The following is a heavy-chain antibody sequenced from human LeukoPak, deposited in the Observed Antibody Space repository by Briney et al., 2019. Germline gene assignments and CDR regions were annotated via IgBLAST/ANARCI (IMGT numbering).Heavy chain of an antibody. CDR2: INSDGSST. CDR1: GFTFSSYW. J-gene: IGHJ4*02. D-gene: IGHD6-13*01. Sequence: PGGSLRLSCAASGFTFSSYWMHWVRQAPGKGLLWVSRINSDGSSTSYADSVKGRFTISRDSAKSTLYLQMNSLRAEDTAVYYCARRIAAAAAPYYFDYWGQGTLVTVSS. CDR3: ARRIAAAAAPYYFDY. V-gene: IGHV3-74*01.